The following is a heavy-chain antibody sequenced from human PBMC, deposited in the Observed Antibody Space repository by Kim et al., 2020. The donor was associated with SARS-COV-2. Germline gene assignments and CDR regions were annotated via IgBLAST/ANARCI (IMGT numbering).Heavy chain of an antibody. Sequence: ASVKVSCKASGYMFTSYGISWVRQAPGQGLEWLGWISARDGNTKYGQKVQGRVIMTTDTSTNTAYMELWSLRSDDTAMYYCARGAYGDVSFDYWGQGTLVTVFS. CDR1: GYMFTSYG. CDR2: ISARDGNT. D-gene: IGHD2-21*02. CDR3: ARGAYGDVSFDY. J-gene: IGHJ4*02. V-gene: IGHV1-18*04.